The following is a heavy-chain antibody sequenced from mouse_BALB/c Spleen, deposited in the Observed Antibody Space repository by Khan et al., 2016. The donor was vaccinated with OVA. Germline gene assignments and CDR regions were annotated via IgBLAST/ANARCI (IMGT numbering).Heavy chain of an antibody. CDR2: ISSSGST. J-gene: IGHJ4*01. V-gene: IGHV3-2*02. D-gene: IGHD2-3*01. CDR3: ARDGSRYNYAMDY. CDR1: GYSITSDYA. Sequence: EVQLQESGPGLVKPSQSLSLTCTVTGYSITSDYAWNWIRQFPGNKLEWMGYISSSGSTNYTPALKSRISITRDTSKNQFFLQLNSMTTEDTATYYCARDGSRYNYAMDYWGQGTSVTVSS.